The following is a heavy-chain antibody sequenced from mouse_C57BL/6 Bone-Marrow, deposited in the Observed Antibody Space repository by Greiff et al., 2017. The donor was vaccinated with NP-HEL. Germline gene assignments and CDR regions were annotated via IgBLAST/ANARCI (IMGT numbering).Heavy chain of an antibody. J-gene: IGHJ1*03. D-gene: IGHD1-1*01. CDR3: ARNGYYDSSWYFGV. Sequence: QVQLQQSGPGLVAPSQSLSITCTVSGFSFTSYAISWVRQPPGKGLEWLGVIWTGGGTNYNSAIKSRLIIRKDNSNCQAFLKMNSLQTDDTSRYWCARNGYYDSSWYFGVGGTGTTVTVSS. CDR2: IWTGGGT. CDR1: GFSFTSYA. V-gene: IGHV2-9-1*01.